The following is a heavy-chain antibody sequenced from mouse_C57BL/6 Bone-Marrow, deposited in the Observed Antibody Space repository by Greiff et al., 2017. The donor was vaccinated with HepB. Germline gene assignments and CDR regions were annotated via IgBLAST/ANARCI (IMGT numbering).Heavy chain of an antibody. CDR1: GYTFTDYY. J-gene: IGHJ4*01. CDR3: ARDSGYRYAMDY. V-gene: IGHV1-76*01. D-gene: IGHD3-2*02. CDR2: IYPGSGNT. Sequence: QVQLKQSGAELVRPGASVKLSCKASGYTFTDYYINWVKQRPGQGLEWIARIYPGSGNTYYNEKFKGKATLTAEKSSSTAYMQLSSLTSEDSAVYFCARDSGYRYAMDYWGQGTSVTVSS.